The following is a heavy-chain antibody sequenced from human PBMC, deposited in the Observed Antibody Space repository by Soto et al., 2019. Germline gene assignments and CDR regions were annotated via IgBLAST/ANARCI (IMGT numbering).Heavy chain of an antibody. V-gene: IGHV4-34*01. CDR2: INHSGST. D-gene: IGHD3-10*01. CDR1: GGSFSGYY. CDR3: ARVSPGSGSSYYYYYGMDV. J-gene: IGHJ6*02. Sequence: SETLSLTCAVYGGSFSGYYWSWIRQPPGKGLEWIGEINHSGSTNYNPSLKSRVTISVDTSKNQFSLKLSSVTAADTAVYYCARVSPGSGSSYYYYYGMDVWGQGTTVS.